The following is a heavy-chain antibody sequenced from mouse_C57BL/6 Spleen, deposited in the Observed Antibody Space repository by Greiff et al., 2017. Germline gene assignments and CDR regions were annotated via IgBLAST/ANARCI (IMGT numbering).Heavy chain of an antibody. CDR2: IDPSDSYT. D-gene: IGHD1-1*01. Sequence: VQLQQPGAELVRPGTSVKLSCKASGYTFTSYWMHWVKQRPGQGLEWIGVIDPSDSYTNYNQKFKGKATLTVDTSSSTAYMQLLSLTSEDSAVYYCARSTTVVANFDYWGQGTTLTVSS. J-gene: IGHJ2*01. CDR3: ARSTTVVANFDY. V-gene: IGHV1-59*01. CDR1: GYTFTSYW.